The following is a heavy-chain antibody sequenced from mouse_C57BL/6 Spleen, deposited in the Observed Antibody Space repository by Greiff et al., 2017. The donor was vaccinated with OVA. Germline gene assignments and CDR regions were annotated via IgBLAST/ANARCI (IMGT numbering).Heavy chain of an antibody. CDR1: GYTFTSYW. D-gene: IGHD2-10*01. Sequence: QVQLQQSGTELVKPGASVKLSCKASGYTFTSYWMHWVKQRPGQGLEWIGNINPSNGGTNYNEKFKSKATLTVDKSSSTAYMQLSSLTSEDSAVYYCARPYYGNYRYYAMDYWGQGTSVTVSS. V-gene: IGHV1-53*01. CDR2: INPSNGGT. J-gene: IGHJ4*01. CDR3: ARPYYGNYRYYAMDY.